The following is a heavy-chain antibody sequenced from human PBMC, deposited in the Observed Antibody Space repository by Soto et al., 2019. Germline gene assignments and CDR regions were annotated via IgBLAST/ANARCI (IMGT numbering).Heavy chain of an antibody. Sequence: GGSLRLSCKGSGYSFTSYWIGWVRQMPGKGLEWMGIIYPGDSDTRYSPSFQGQVTISADKSISTAYLQWSSLKASDTAMYYCGRHIALAGAFDIWGQGTMVTVSS. D-gene: IGHD6-19*01. CDR3: GRHIALAGAFDI. CDR1: GYSFTSYW. CDR2: IYPGDSDT. J-gene: IGHJ3*02. V-gene: IGHV5-51*01.